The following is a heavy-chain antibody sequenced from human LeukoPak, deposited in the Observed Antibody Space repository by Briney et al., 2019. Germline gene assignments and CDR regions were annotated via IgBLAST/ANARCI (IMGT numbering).Heavy chain of an antibody. CDR2: IGGSGAST. D-gene: IGHD1-26*01. CDR3: AKGRELPFVSRIAY. CDR1: GFTFSIFP. Sequence: GGSLRLSCAASGFTFSIFPMRGVPAAPEGGVEGGSAIGGSGASTYYADSVKGRFTVSRDNSKNTLYLQMNSLRCEDTPVYYCAKGRELPFVSRIAYWGKGTLVTVSS. J-gene: IGHJ4*02. V-gene: IGHV3-23*01.